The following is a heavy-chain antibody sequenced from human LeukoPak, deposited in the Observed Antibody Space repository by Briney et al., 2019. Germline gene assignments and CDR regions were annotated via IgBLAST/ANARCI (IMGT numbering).Heavy chain of an antibody. D-gene: IGHD3-10*01. J-gene: IGHJ4*02. V-gene: IGHV1-46*01. Sequence: ASVKVSCKTSGYTFSTYYMHWVRQAPGQGLEWLGIIHPTDGSTSYTQKIQGRVTMTRNTATGTVYLELSSLRSEDTAVYWCARANGGGLDYWGQGTLITVSS. CDR3: ARANGGGLDY. CDR2: IHPTDGST. CDR1: GYTFSTYY.